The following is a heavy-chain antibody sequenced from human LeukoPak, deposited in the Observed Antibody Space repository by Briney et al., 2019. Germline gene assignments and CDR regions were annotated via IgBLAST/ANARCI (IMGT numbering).Heavy chain of an antibody. CDR1: GGTFSSYA. CDR3: ARVAGAEDILTGYYLNWFDP. V-gene: IGHV1-69*04. CDR2: IIPILGIA. J-gene: IGHJ5*02. Sequence: SVKVSCKASGGTFSSYAISWVRQAPGQGLEWMGRIIPILGIANYAQKFQGRVTITADKSTSTAYMELSSLRSEDTAVYYCARVAGAEDILTGYYLNWFDPWGQGTLVTVSS. D-gene: IGHD3-9*01.